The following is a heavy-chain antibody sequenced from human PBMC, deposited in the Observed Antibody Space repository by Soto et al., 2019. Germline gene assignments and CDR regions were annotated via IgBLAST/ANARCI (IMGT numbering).Heavy chain of an antibody. Sequence: EVQLVESGGGLVQPGGSLRLSCAASGFSFSTYSMNWVRQAPGKGLEWVAYISGSGSATAYADSVRGRFTISRDNAKTSLYLQMNSLRDDDTAIYYCARYRLWAFDCWGQGTLVTVSS. CDR2: ISGSGSAT. D-gene: IGHD1-26*01. CDR3: ARYRLWAFDC. V-gene: IGHV3-48*02. CDR1: GFSFSTYS. J-gene: IGHJ4*02.